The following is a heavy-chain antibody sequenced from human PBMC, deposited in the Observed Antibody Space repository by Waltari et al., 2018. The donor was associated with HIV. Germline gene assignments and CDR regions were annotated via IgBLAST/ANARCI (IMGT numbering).Heavy chain of an antibody. J-gene: IGHJ6*03. D-gene: IGHD2-15*01. V-gene: IGHV4-59*02. CDR3: ARGDKGYYYYYMDV. Sequence: QVELQESGPGLVKPSEPLSLTCSVSVGSVSSYSWSWLRQPPGKALEWIGYMYDSGSTNYNPSLKSRVTISVDTSKNQFSLKLSSVTAADTAVYYCARGDKGYYYYYMDVWGKGTTVTVSS. CDR2: MYDSGST. CDR1: VGSVSSYS.